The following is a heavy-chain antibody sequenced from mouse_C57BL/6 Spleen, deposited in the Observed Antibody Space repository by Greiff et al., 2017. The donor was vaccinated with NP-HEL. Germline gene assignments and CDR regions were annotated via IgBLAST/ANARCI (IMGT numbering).Heavy chain of an antibody. CDR2: IDPSDSYT. V-gene: IGHV1-50*01. CDR1: GYTFTSYW. D-gene: IGHD2-13*01. CDR3: ARGDLGGGFAY. Sequence: QVQLQQPGAELVKPGASVKLSCKASGYTFTSYWMQWVKQRPGQGLEWIGEIDPSDSYTNYNQKFKGKATWTVDTSSSTAYMQLSSLTSEDSAVYYCARGDLGGGFAYWGQGTLVTVSA. J-gene: IGHJ3*01.